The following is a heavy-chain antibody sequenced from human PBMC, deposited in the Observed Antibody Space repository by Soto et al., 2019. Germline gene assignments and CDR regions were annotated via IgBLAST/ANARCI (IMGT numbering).Heavy chain of an antibody. CDR1: GFSLSTSEVG. CDR3: AHAPGIAVTTNWFDP. V-gene: IGHV2-5*02. Sequence: QITLKESGPTLVKPTQTLTLTCTFSGFSLSTSEVGVGWIRQPPGKALQWLALLYWDDDKRYSPSLKSRLTITKDTSKNQVVLTMTNMDPVDTATYYRAHAPGIAVTTNWFDPWGQGILVTVSS. CDR2: LYWDDDK. J-gene: IGHJ5*02. D-gene: IGHD6-19*01.